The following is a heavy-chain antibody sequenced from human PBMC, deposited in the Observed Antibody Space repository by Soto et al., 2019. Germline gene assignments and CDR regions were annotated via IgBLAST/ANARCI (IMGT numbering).Heavy chain of an antibody. V-gene: IGHV3-53*01. J-gene: IGHJ4*02. CDR1: GFTVSSNY. D-gene: IGHD5-12*01. Sequence: PGGSLRLSCAASGFTVSSNYMSWVRQAPGKGLEWVSVIYSGGSTYYADSVKGRFTISRDNSKNTLYLQMNSLRAEDTAVYYCARGLVATRYYYFDYWGQGTLVTVSS. CDR2: IYSGGST. CDR3: ARGLVATRYYYFDY.